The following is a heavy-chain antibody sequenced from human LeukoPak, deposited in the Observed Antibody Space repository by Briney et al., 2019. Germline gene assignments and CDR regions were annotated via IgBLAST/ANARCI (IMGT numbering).Heavy chain of an antibody. V-gene: IGHV3-20*04. CDR2: INWNGDST. D-gene: IGHD6-6*01. CDR1: GFTFDDYG. J-gene: IGHJ4*02. Sequence: GGSLRLSCAASGFTFDDYGMSWVRQAPGKGLEWVSGINWNGDSTGYADSVKGRFTISRDNSKNTLYLQMSSLRAEDTAVYYCAKAIHSSSSGVVDYWGQGTLVTVSS. CDR3: AKAIHSSSSGVVDY.